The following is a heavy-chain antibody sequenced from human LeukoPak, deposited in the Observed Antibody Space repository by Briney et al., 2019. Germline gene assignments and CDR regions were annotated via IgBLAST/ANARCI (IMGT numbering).Heavy chain of an antibody. D-gene: IGHD4-17*01. CDR2: IKQDGSEK. Sequence: GGSLRLSCAASGFTFSSSWMSWVRQAPGKGLEWVANIKQDGSEKYYVDSVKGRFTISRDNAKNSLYLQMNSLRAEDTAVYYCATGLRGSYWGQGTLVTVSS. V-gene: IGHV3-7*01. J-gene: IGHJ4*02. CDR3: ATGLRGSY. CDR1: GFTFSSSW.